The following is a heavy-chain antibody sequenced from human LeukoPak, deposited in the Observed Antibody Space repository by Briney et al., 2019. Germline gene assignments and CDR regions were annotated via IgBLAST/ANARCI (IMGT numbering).Heavy chain of an antibody. J-gene: IGHJ4*02. CDR1: GGTFTSYA. CDR3: ASRDGYHTGNQIDY. V-gene: IGHV1-69*05. D-gene: IGHD5-24*01. Sequence: GPSVTVSCTASGGTFTSYAISWVRQAPGQGLEWMGGIIPICGTANYAQKFQGRVTITTDESTSTAYMELSSLRSEDRAVYYCASRDGYHTGNQIDYWGQGTLVTVSS. CDR2: IIPICGTA.